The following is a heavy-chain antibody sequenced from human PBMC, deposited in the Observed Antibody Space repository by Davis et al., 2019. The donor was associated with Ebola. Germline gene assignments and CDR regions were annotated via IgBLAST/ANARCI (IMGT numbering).Heavy chain of an antibody. Sequence: GESLKISCAVSGITVSINHMSWVRQAPGKGLEWLSFISFSSNSIYYADSTKGRFAISRDNAKNSLFLQMKSLRDEDTGIYYCARGGTGNYLDAFDIWGHGTMVTVSS. CDR3: ARGGTGNYLDAFDI. V-gene: IGHV3-48*02. CDR2: ISFSSNSI. D-gene: IGHD1-7*01. CDR1: GITVSINH. J-gene: IGHJ3*02.